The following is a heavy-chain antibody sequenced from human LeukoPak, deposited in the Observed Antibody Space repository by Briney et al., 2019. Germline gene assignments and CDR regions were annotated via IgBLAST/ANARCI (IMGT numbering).Heavy chain of an antibody. Sequence: PSETLSLTCTVSGGSISSYYWSWIRQPPGKGLEWIGYIYYSGSTNYNPSLKSRVTISVDTSKNQFSLKLSSVTAADTAVYYCAREGRVRGVDGGGFDYWGQGTLVTVSS. CDR3: AREGRVRGVDGGGFDY. CDR1: GGSISSYY. V-gene: IGHV4-59*01. D-gene: IGHD3-10*01. J-gene: IGHJ4*02. CDR2: IYYSGST.